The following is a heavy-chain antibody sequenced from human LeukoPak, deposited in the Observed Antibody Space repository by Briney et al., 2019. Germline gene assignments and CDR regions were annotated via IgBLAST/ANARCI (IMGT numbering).Heavy chain of an antibody. CDR1: GFTFSSYG. Sequence: GGSLRLSCAASGFTFSSYGMHWVRQAPGKGLEWVAVIWYDGSNKYYADSVKGRFTISRDNSKNTLYLQMNSPRAEDTAVYYCARDQGEIWSGELLVQIDYWGQGTLVTVSS. V-gene: IGHV3-33*01. CDR2: IWYDGSNK. J-gene: IGHJ4*02. CDR3: ARDQGEIWSGELLVQIDY. D-gene: IGHD3-10*01.